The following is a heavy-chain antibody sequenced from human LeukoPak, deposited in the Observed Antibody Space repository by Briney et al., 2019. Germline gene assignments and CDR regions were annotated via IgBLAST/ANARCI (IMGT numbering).Heavy chain of an antibody. Sequence: GGSLRLSCAASGFTFSSYWMHWVRQSPGKGLVWVSGINSDGSSTSYADSVKGRFTISRDNDKNTVYLQMNSRRAEDTAVFYCARDFPNAIDIWGQGTMVTVSS. J-gene: IGHJ3*02. V-gene: IGHV3-74*01. CDR1: GFTFSSYW. CDR3: ARDFPNAIDI. CDR2: INSDGSST.